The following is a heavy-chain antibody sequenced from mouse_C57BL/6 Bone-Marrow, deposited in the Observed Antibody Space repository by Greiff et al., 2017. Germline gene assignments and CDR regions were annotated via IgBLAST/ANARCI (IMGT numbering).Heavy chain of an antibody. Sequence: QVQLQQPGAELVMPGASVKLPCKASGYTFTSYWMHWVKQRPGKGLEWIGEIDPSDSYTNYNQKFKGKSTLTVDKSASTAYMQLRSLTSADSAVYYCAREGIYYGRSSFVYWDRGAGLTVTS. J-gene: IGHJ2*03. V-gene: IGHV1-69*01. CDR2: IDPSDSYT. D-gene: IGHD1-1*01. CDR3: AREGIYYGRSSFVY. CDR1: GYTFTSYW.